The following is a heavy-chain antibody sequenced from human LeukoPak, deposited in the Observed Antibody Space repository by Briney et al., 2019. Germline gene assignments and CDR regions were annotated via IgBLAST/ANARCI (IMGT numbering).Heavy chain of an antibody. CDR3: AREGSIVARTDY. CDR2: ISYDGSNK. J-gene: IGHJ4*02. V-gene: IGHV3-30*14. D-gene: IGHD2-15*01. Sequence: GGSLRLSCAASGFTFSSYAMHWVRQAPGKGLEWVAVISYDGSNKYYADSVKGRFTISRDNSKNTLYLQMKGLKTEDTGVYYCAREGSIVARTDYWGQGALVIVSS. CDR1: GFTFSSYA.